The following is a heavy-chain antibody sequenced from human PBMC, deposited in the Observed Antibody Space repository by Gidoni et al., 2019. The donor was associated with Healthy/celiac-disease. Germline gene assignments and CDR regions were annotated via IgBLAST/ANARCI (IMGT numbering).Heavy chain of an antibody. CDR1: GFSFSNYN. D-gene: IGHD1-26*01. V-gene: IGHV3-48*02. J-gene: IGHJ4*02. Sequence: EVQLVESGGGLVQPGGSLSLSCAASGFSFSNYNMNWVRQTPGKGLEWVSDINSGSSATYYADSVKGRFTISRDNAKNSLFLQMSGLRDEDTAVYYCVRDRNRYSGSYFFDYWGRGTLVIVSS. CDR2: INSGSSAT. CDR3: VRDRNRYSGSYFFDY.